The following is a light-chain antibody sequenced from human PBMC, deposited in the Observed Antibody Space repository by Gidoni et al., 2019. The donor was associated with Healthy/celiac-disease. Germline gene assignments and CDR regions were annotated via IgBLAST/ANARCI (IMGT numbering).Light chain of an antibody. V-gene: IGKV4-1*01. CDR3: QQYYSTPWT. CDR1: QSVLYSYNNKNY. CDR2: LAS. J-gene: IGKJ1*01. Sequence: DIVMTQSPESLAVSLGERATIKCKSIQSVLYSYNNKNYLAWYQQKPGQPPKMLIYLASTLESWVPDRFSGIGSGTHFTLTISSLQAEDVAVYYCQQYYSTPWTFGQGTKVEIK.